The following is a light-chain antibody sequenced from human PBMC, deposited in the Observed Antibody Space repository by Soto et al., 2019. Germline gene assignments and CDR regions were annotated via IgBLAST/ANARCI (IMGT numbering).Light chain of an antibody. Sequence: QSVLTQPPSVSAVPGQRVSISCSGSSSNVGKNYISWYQQFPGTAPKLLIYDNDKRPSGIPDRFSGSKSGTSATLGITGLQTGDEAVYYCGTWDSSLSAVVFGGGTKVTVL. CDR3: GTWDSSLSAVV. J-gene: IGLJ2*01. V-gene: IGLV1-51*01. CDR2: DND. CDR1: SSNVGKNY.